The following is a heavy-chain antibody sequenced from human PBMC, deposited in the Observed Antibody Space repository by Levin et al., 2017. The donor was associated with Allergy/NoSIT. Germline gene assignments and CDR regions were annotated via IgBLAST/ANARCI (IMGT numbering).Heavy chain of an antibody. V-gene: IGHV3-21*01. CDR2: ISSSSSYI. CDR1: GFTFSSYT. Sequence: SCVASGFTFSSYTMNWVRQAPGKGLEWVSSISSSSSYIYYADSVKGRFTISRDNAQNSLYLQMNSLRAEDTAVYYCAKSRLCSSTSCYPYYMDVWGKGTTVTVSS. D-gene: IGHD2-2*01. J-gene: IGHJ6*03. CDR3: AKSRLCSSTSCYPYYMDV.